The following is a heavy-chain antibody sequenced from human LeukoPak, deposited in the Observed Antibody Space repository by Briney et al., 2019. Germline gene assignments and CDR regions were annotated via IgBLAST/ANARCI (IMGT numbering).Heavy chain of an antibody. V-gene: IGHV4-59*01. D-gene: IGHD4-11*01. CDR1: GGSISSYY. CDR3: ARQYDYSNPPDY. J-gene: IGHJ4*02. CDR2: TYYSGST. Sequence: SETLSLICTVSGGSISSYYWSWIRQPPGEGLEWIGYTYYSGSTNYNPSLKSRVAISVDTSKNQFSLNLTSVTTADTAVYYCARQYDYSNPPDYWGQGTLVTVSS.